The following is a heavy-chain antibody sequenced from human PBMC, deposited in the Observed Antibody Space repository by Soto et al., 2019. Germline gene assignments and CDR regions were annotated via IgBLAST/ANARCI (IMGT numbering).Heavy chain of an antibody. V-gene: IGHV3-11*06. J-gene: IGHJ4*01. CDR2: ISSQSIYT. CDR3: ARGWDGAPRPGSHRREH. CDR1: GFDLGSYY. Sequence: GSLRLSCVTSGFDLGSYYMTWIRQAPWKGLEWVSHISSQSIYTNYAASVKGRFTISRDNAKNSLYLQMTSLRADDTAVYYCARGWDGAPRPGSHRREHWGHGTLGT. D-gene: IGHD6-6*01.